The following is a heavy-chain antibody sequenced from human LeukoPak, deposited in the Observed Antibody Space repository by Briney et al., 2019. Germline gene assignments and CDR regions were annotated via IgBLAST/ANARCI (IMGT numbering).Heavy chain of an antibody. CDR3: ARGHGSGYTNWFDP. Sequence: ASVKVSCKAPGYTFINHWMHWVRQAPGQGLEWVGLINPTGTTTLYAQKFQGRITLTRDTSATTDYMELSSLTSEDTAVYYCARGHGSGYTNWFDPWGQGTLVTVSS. V-gene: IGHV1-46*01. CDR1: GYTFINHW. CDR2: INPTGTTT. J-gene: IGHJ5*02. D-gene: IGHD3-10*01.